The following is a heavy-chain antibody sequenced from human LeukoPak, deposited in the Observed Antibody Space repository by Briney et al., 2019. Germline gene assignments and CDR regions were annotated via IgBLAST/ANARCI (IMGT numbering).Heavy chain of an antibody. V-gene: IGHV3-23*01. D-gene: IGHD3-10*01. CDR3: AKGHNEWYYYGSGGYFDS. CDR1: GFTVSSNY. CDR2: ITGSGGNT. J-gene: IGHJ4*02. Sequence: PGGSLRLSCAASGFTVSSNYMSWVRQAPGKGLEWVSAITGSGGNTYLADSVKGRLTISRDNSNNMVYLQMNSLRAEDTAVYYCAKGHNEWYYYGSGGYFDSWGQGTLVTVSS.